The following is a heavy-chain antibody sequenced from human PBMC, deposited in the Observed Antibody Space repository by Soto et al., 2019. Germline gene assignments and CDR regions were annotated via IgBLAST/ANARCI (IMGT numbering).Heavy chain of an antibody. CDR3: ARALSGDPQYFDS. Sequence: GGSLRLSCAASGFTFSSFEMNWVRQAPGKGLQWVSYISSSGSIIYYADSVKGRFTISRDNAKNSLYLQMNSLRAGDTAVYYCARALSGDPQYFDSWGQGTLVTVSS. D-gene: IGHD4-17*01. CDR2: ISSSGSII. CDR1: GFTFSSFE. V-gene: IGHV3-48*03. J-gene: IGHJ4*02.